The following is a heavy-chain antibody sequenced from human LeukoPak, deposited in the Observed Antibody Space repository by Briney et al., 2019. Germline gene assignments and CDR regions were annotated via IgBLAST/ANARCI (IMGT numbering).Heavy chain of an antibody. J-gene: IGHJ3*02. V-gene: IGHV3-11*01. CDR1: GFTFSDYY. Sequence: GGSLRLSCAASGFTFSDYYMSWIRQAPGKGLEWVSYISSSGSTIYYADSVKGRFTISRDNAKNSLYLQMNSLRAEDTALYYCAKAVYYYDSSGPDAFDIWGQGTMVTVSS. CDR3: AKAVYYYDSSGPDAFDI. CDR2: ISSSGSTI. D-gene: IGHD3-22*01.